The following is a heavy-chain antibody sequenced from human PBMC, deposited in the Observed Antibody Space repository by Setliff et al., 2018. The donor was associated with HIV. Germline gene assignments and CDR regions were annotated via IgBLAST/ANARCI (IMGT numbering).Heavy chain of an antibody. D-gene: IGHD3-9*01. CDR1: GYTFTAYY. CDR3: AREYDVLTGYYISAFDI. V-gene: IGHV1-2*02. CDR2: INSNNGGT. J-gene: IGHJ3*02. Sequence: ASVKVSCKTSGYTFTAYYIHWVRQAPGQGLEWMGWINSNNGGTKCAQNFQGRITMTRDTSISTAYLELNRLRSDDTAVYYCAREYDVLTGYYISAFDIWGQGTMVTVSS.